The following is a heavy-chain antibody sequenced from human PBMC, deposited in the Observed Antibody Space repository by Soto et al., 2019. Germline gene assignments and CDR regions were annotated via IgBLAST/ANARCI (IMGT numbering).Heavy chain of an antibody. D-gene: IGHD1-26*01. Sequence: SETLSLTCTVSGGSTSSGGYYWSWIRQHPGKGLEWIGYIYYSGSTYYNPSLKIRVTISVDTSKNQFSLKLSSVTAADTAVYYCARGGVGSRDAFDIWGQGTMVTVSS. J-gene: IGHJ3*02. CDR2: IYYSGST. CDR3: ARGGVGSRDAFDI. CDR1: GGSTSSGGYY. V-gene: IGHV4-31*03.